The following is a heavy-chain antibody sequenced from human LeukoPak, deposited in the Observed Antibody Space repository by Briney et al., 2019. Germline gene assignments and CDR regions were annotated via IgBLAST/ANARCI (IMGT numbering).Heavy chain of an antibody. D-gene: IGHD3-10*01. CDR1: GDIFSNYE. CDR3: AKSLVRGVHDAFDI. Sequence: ASVKVSCKASGDIFSNYEFTWVRQAPGQGLEWMGRIIPILRVTNYAQKFEGRVTLTADKSTTTAYMELNALTSDDTAVYFCAKSLVRGVHDAFDIWGQGTMLTVSS. CDR2: IIPILRVT. J-gene: IGHJ3*02. V-gene: IGHV1-69*04.